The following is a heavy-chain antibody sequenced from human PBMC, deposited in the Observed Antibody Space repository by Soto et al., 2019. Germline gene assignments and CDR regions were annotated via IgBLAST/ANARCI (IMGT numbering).Heavy chain of an antibody. Sequence: SETLSLTCAVYGGSFSGYYWSWIRQPPGKGLEWIGEINHSGSTNYNPSLKSRVTISVDTSKNQFSLKLSSVTAADTAVYYCARSGAEGAGYWGQGTLVTVSS. J-gene: IGHJ4*02. D-gene: IGHD1-26*01. CDR3: ARSGAEGAGY. V-gene: IGHV4-34*01. CDR1: GGSFSGYY. CDR2: INHSGST.